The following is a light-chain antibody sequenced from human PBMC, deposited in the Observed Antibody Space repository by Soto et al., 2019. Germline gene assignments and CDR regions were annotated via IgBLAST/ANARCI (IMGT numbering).Light chain of an antibody. J-gene: IGKJ1*01. Sequence: EIVMPQSPATLSVSPGERATLSCRASQSVSSNVAWYQQKPGQAPRLLIYGASTRATDVPARFSGSGSGTEFTLTISSLQSEDFAVYYCQQYNNWPETFGQGTKVDIK. CDR3: QQYNNWPET. V-gene: IGKV3-15*01. CDR1: QSVSSN. CDR2: GAS.